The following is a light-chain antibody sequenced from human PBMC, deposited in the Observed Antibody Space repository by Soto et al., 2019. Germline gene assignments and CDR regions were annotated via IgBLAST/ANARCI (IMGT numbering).Light chain of an antibody. V-gene: IGKV4-1*01. J-gene: IGKJ1*01. CDR2: WAS. Sequence: DIVMTQSPDYLAVSLGERATINCKSSQSVLYSSNNKNYLAWYQQKPGQPPKLLIYWASTSESGVPDRFSGSGSGTDSALTISSLQAEDVAVYYCQQYFRPWTFGQGTKVEIK. CDR3: QQYFRPWT. CDR1: QSVLYSSNNKNY.